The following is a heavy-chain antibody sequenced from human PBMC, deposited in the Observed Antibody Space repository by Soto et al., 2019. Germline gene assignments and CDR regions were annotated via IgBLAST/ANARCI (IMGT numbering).Heavy chain of an antibody. V-gene: IGHV1-69*01. CDR1: GGTFSSYA. Sequence: QVQLVQSGAEVKKPGSSVKVSCKASGGTFSSYAISWVRQAPGQGLEWMGGIIPIFGTANYAQKFQGRVTITTDESTSTAYMEQSSLRSEDTAVYYCATPAMYYDSSVYELYGMDVWGQGTTVTVSS. D-gene: IGHD3-22*01. CDR3: ATPAMYYDSSVYELYGMDV. J-gene: IGHJ6*02. CDR2: IIPIFGTA.